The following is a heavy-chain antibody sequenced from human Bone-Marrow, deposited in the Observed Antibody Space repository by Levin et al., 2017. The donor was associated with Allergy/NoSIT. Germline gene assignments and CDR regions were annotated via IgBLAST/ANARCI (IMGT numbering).Heavy chain of an antibody. J-gene: IGHJ4*02. CDR2: TSYEGSNT. Sequence: GESLKISCVASGFTFSKYAMHWVRQAPGKGLEWVAVTSYEGSNTYYADSVKGRFTISRDNSKNTLYLQMNSLRADDTALYYCAKEGMSMVRGVSENWGQGTLVTVSS. CDR1: GFTFSKYA. V-gene: IGHV3-30*18. CDR3: AKEGMSMVRGVSEN. D-gene: IGHD3-10*01.